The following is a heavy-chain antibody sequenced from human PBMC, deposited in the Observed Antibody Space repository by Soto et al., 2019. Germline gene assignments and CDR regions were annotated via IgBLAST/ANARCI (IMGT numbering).Heavy chain of an antibody. CDR1: GDSVSSNSAA. Sequence: TLSLTCAISGDSVSSNSAAWNWIRQSPSRGLEWLGRTYYRSKWYNDYAVSVKSRITINPDTSKNQFSLQLNSVTPEDTAVYYCARELLWFGEFYYYYGMNVWGQGTTVTVSS. D-gene: IGHD3-10*01. V-gene: IGHV6-1*01. CDR2: TYYRSKWYN. CDR3: ARELLWFGEFYYYYGMNV. J-gene: IGHJ6*02.